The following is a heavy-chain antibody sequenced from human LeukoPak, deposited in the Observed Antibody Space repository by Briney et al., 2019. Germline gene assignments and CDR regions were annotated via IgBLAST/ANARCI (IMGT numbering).Heavy chain of an antibody. Sequence: AGGSLRLSCAASGFTFSSYAMSWVRQAPGKGLEWVSAISGSGGSTYYADSVKGRFTISRDNSKNTLYLQMNSLRAEDTAVYYCAKAPYSSSWYVLCDYWGQGTLVTVSS. J-gene: IGHJ4*02. CDR2: ISGSGGST. D-gene: IGHD6-13*01. V-gene: IGHV3-23*01. CDR1: GFTFSSYA. CDR3: AKAPYSSSWYVLCDY.